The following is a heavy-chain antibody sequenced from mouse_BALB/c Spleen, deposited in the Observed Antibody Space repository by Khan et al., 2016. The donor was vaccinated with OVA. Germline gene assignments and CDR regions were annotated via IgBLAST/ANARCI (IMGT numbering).Heavy chain of an antibody. D-gene: IGHD1-1*01. Sequence: VQLKESGPEVVKPGASVKMSCKASGYTFTSYVMHWVKQKPGQGLEWIGYIYPFNDVTKFNEKFNGKATLTSDKSSSTAYMELSSLTSEDSAVYCGAPVGTYYVSFVYWGQGTLVTVSA. CDR3: APVGTYYVSFVY. V-gene: IGHV1S136*01. J-gene: IGHJ3*01. CDR1: GYTFTSYV. CDR2: IYPFNDVT.